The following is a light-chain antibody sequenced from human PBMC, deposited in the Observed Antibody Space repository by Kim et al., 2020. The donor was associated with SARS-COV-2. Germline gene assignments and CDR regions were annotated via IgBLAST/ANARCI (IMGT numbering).Light chain of an antibody. V-gene: IGLV2-14*03. CDR2: AVS. J-gene: IGLJ3*02. CDR1: SSDIGTYNF. CDR3: SLYTRSSSFR. Sequence: QSALTQPASVSGSPGQSITISCTGTSSDIGTYNFVSWYQQHPGKAPKLIIYAVSKRPSGISSRFSGSKSGDTASLTISGLQADDEADYYCSLYTRSSSFRFGGGTQLTVL.